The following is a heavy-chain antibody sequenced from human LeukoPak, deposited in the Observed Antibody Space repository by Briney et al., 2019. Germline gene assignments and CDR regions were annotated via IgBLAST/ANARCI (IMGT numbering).Heavy chain of an antibody. Sequence: SETLSLTCTVSGDSIRSYYWNWVRQPPGKSLEWIGFTHYSGSTFYNPSLKSRVSTSVDTSKNQFSLRLSSVTAADTAVYYCAREFGSGWYGGYWGQGTLVTVSS. J-gene: IGHJ4*02. CDR1: GDSIRSYY. V-gene: IGHV4-59*12. CDR3: AREFGSGWYGGY. CDR2: THYSGST. D-gene: IGHD6-19*01.